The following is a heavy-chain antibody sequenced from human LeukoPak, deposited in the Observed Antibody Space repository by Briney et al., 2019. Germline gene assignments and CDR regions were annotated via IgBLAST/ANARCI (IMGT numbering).Heavy chain of an antibody. D-gene: IGHD6-19*01. J-gene: IGHJ4*02. CDR2: ISHSGTT. CDR3: ARGQWLVRD. V-gene: IGHV4-34*01. CDR1: GGSFSGYH. Sequence: SETLSLTCAVYGGSFSGYHWSRIRQPPGKGLEWIGEISHSGTTNYNPSLGRRVTISVDPSKNQFSLKLSSVTAADTAVYYCARGQWLVRDWGQGTLVTVSS.